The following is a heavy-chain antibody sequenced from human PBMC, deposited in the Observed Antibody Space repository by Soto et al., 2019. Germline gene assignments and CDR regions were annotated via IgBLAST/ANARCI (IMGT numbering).Heavy chain of an antibody. CDR2: INHSGST. V-gene: IGHV4-34*01. CDR1: GGSFSGYY. CDR3: ARGRITMVRGVIKSYYYGMDV. D-gene: IGHD3-10*01. Sequence: KASETLSLTCAVYGGSFSGYYWSWIRQPPGKGLEWIGEINHSGSTNYNPSLKSRVTISVDTSKNQFSLKPSSVTAADTAVHYCARGRITMVRGVIKSYYYGMDVWGQGTTVTVSS. J-gene: IGHJ6*02.